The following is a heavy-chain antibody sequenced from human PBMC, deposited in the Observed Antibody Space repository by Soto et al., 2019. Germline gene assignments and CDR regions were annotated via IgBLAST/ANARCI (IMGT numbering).Heavy chain of an antibody. Sequence: QITLKESGPTLVKPTQTLTLTCTFSGFSLSSSGVGVGWIRQPPGKALEWLTFIYWDDDKRYSPSPTSRLTITNHIAKHQVVLTLPNMDPVETATYCFGRLVVAGITYSVDTWGQGALLTVSS. CDR2: IYWDDDK. D-gene: IGHD2-15*01. CDR1: GFSLSSSGVG. V-gene: IGHV2-5*02. J-gene: IGHJ4*02. CDR3: GRLVVAGITYSVDT.